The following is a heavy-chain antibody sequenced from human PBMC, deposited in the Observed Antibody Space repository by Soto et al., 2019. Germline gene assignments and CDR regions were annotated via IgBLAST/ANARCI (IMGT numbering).Heavy chain of an antibody. CDR2: ISSSSSYI. D-gene: IGHD3-9*01. CDR1: GFTFSSYS. J-gene: IGHJ4*01. V-gene: IGHV3-21*01. CDR3: ARDPNVLRYFDWLTSLGY. Sequence: LRLSCAASGFTFSSYSMNWVRQAPGQGLEWVSSISSSSSYIYYADSVKGRFTISRDNAKNSLYLQMNSMRAEDTAVYYCARDPNVLRYFDWLTSLGYWGHGTLVTVSS.